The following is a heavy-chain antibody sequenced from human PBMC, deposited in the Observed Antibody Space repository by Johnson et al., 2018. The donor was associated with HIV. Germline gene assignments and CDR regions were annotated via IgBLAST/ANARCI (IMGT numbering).Heavy chain of an antibody. CDR1: GFTFSSYA. D-gene: IGHD1-26*01. V-gene: IGHV3-15*01. CDR2: IKRKIEGETT. Sequence: VQLVESGGGVVQPGRSLRLSCAASGFTFSSYAMHWVRQAPGKGLEWVGRIKRKIEGETTDYAAPVKGRFTISRDDSKNTLYLQMNSLTTEDTALYYCTTDVPGGPYYNAFDIWGQGTMVTVSS. J-gene: IGHJ3*02. CDR3: TTDVPGGPYYNAFDI.